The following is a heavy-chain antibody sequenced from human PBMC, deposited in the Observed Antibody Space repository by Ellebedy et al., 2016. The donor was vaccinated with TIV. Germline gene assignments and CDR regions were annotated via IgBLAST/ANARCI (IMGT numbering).Heavy chain of an antibody. D-gene: IGHD5-24*01. CDR2: IIPILGIA. CDR3: ARDSVEMATITPFDY. Sequence: AASVKVSCKTSRGTFSSYAISWVRQAPGQGLEWMGRIIPILGIANYAQKFEGRVTITADKSTRTAYMELSRLRSEDTAVYYCARDSVEMATITPFDYWGQGTLVTVSS. CDR1: RGTFSSYA. V-gene: IGHV1-69*04. J-gene: IGHJ4*02.